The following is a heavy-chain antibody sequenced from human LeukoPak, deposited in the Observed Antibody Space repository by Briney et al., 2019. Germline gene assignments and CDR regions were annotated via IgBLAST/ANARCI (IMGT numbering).Heavy chain of an antibody. CDR2: IIPIFGTA. CDR3: ARLAKGKAAAGTLAYGMDV. CDR1: GGTFSSYA. Sequence: SVKVSCKASGGTFSSYAISWVRQAPGQGLEWMGGIIPIFGTANYAQKFQGRVTITADESTSTAYMELSSLRSEDTAVYYCARLAKGKAAAGTLAYGMDVWGQGTTVTVSS. J-gene: IGHJ6*02. D-gene: IGHD6-13*01. V-gene: IGHV1-69*13.